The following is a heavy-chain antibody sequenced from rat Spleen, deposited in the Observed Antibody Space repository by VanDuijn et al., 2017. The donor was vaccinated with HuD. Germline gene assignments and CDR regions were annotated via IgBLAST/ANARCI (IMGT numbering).Heavy chain of an antibody. CDR2: ISSDGGSP. Sequence: EVQLVESGGGLVQPGRSMKLSCAVSGFTFSNYDMAWVRQAPTKGLEWVATISSDGGSPYYRDSVKGRFTISRDNAKSSLYLQMDSLRSEDTATYYCTTGGDPFDYWGQGVMVTVSS. CDR1: GFTFSNYD. J-gene: IGHJ2*01. CDR3: TTGGDPFDY. V-gene: IGHV5-20*01.